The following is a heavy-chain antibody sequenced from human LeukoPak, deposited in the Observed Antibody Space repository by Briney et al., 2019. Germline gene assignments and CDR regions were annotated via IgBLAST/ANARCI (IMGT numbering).Heavy chain of an antibody. V-gene: IGHV4-4*02. J-gene: IGHJ4*02. D-gene: IGHD6-19*01. CDR1: GGSISSSNW. CDR2: IYHSGST. Sequence: SETLSLTCAVSGGSISSSNWWSWVRQPPGKGLEWIGEIYHSGSTNYNPSLKSRVTISVDKSKNQFSLKLSSVTAADTAVYYCARSDSGGWSAGVDYWGQGTLVTVSS. CDR3: ARSDSGGWSAGVDY.